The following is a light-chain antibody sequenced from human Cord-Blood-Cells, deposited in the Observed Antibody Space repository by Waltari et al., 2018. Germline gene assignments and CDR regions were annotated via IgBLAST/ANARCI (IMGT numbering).Light chain of an antibody. CDR3: CSYAGSSTLV. CDR1: SSDVGSYNL. CDR2: EGS. V-gene: IGLV2-23*01. J-gene: IGLJ3*02. Sequence: QSALTQPASVSGSPGQSITISCTGTSSDVGSYNLVSWYQQHPGKAPKLMIYEGSKRPSRVSNRFSGYNSVNTASLTISGLQAEDEADYYCCSYAGSSTLVFGGGTKLTVL.